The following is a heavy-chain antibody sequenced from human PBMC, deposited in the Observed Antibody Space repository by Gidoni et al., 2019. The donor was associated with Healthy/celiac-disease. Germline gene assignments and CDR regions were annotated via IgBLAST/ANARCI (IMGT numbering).Heavy chain of an antibody. CDR2: ISSSSSYI. CDR1: GFTFSSYS. V-gene: IGHV3-21*01. Sequence: EVQLVESGGGLVKPGGSLRLSWAASGFTFSSYSMNWVRQAPGKGLEWVSSISSSSSYIYYADSVKGRFTISRDNAKNSLYLQMNSLRAEDTAVYYCASRGATDQQLVDYWGQGTLVTVSS. D-gene: IGHD6-13*01. J-gene: IGHJ4*02. CDR3: ASRGATDQQLVDY.